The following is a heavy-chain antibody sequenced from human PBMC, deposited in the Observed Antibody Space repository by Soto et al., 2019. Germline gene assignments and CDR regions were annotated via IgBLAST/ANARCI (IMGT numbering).Heavy chain of an antibody. CDR2: ISYDGSNK. J-gene: IGHJ4*02. Sequence: GSLRLSCAASGFTFISYGIHFCRQAPCKWLEWVAVISYDGSNKYYADSVKGRFTISRDNSKNTLYLQMNSLRAEDTAVYYCAIITNPVFDYWGQGTLVTVSS. CDR1: GFTFISYG. CDR3: AIITNPVFDY. V-gene: IGHV3-30*03. D-gene: IGHD1-1*01.